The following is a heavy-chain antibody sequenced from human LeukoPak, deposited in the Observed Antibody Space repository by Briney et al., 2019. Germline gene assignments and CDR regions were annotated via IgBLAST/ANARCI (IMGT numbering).Heavy chain of an antibody. J-gene: IGHJ4*02. CDR1: GFTFSSYP. D-gene: IGHD6-25*01. CDR2: ISGDGSRT. Sequence: GGSLRLSCVASGFTFSSYPMHWVRQAPGKGLEYVSVISGDGSRTYYTNSVKGRFTISRDNSKNTLYLQMNSLRAEDTAVYYCAKGIAAIDYWGQGTLVTVSS. CDR3: AKGIAAIDY. V-gene: IGHV3-64*01.